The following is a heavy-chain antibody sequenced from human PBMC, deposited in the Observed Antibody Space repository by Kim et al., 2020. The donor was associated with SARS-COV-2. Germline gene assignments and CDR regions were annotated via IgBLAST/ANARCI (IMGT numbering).Heavy chain of an antibody. Sequence: SVKVSCKASGGTFSNLVLGWVRQAPGQGLEWMGGIIPLFGTANYAQKFRGRVTISADESTSTAYMELRSLRSEDTAFYYCARDLSVVSTILSYDYNDFYFRYWSQGTLVTVSS. D-gene: IGHD4-17*01. CDR1: GGTFSNLV. CDR2: IIPLFGTA. CDR3: ARDLSVVSTILSYDYNDFYFRY. J-gene: IGHJ4*02. V-gene: IGHV1-69*13.